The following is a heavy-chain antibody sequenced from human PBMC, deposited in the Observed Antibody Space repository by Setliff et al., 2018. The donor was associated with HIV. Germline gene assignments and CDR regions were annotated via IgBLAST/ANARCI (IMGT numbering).Heavy chain of an antibody. CDR3: ARGSYRGSGYFVRYFDS. CDR2: IWPSGTS. J-gene: IGHJ4*02. Sequence: SETLSLTCGVSGDSITGSFYWAWIRQPPGKGLEWIANIYPSGSIWPSGTSNYNPSLKGRVTISVDRSKNQFFLKLTSVTAADTAVYYCARGSYRGSGYFVRYFDSWAQGMLVTVSS. V-gene: IGHV4-38-2*01. D-gene: IGHD3-3*01. CDR1: GDSITGSFY.